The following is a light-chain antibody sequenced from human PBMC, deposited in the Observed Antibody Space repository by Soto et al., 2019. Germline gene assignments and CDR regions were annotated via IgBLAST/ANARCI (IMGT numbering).Light chain of an antibody. J-gene: IGKJ3*01. CDR3: QQSMSNLGT. Sequence: DIQMTQSPSSVSASVGDRVTITCRASQGISSWLAWFQQKPGEAPKLLIYAASSLPSGVPSRFSGSGSGTDFTLTISSLQREDFATYYCQQSMSNLGTFGPGTKVDIK. CDR1: QGISSW. V-gene: IGKV1-12*01. CDR2: AAS.